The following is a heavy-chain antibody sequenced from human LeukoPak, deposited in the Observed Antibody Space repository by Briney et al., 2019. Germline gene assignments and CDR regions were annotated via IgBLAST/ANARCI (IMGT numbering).Heavy chain of an antibody. D-gene: IGHD3-3*01. V-gene: IGHV4-30-4*01. J-gene: IGHJ4*02. CDR3: ARVGALITIFGVVSD. CDR2: IYYSGST. Sequence: SQTLSLTCTVSGGSISSGDYYWSWIRQPPGKGLEWIGYIYYSGSTYYNPSLKRRVTISVDTSKNQFSLKLSSVTAADTAVYYCARVGALITIFGVVSDWGQGTLVTVSS. CDR1: GGSISSGDYY.